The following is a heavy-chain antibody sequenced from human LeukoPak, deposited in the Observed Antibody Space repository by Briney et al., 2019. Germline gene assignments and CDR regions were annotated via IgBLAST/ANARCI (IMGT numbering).Heavy chain of an antibody. CDR3: ARARSHSSSPSPDYYYYGMDV. J-gene: IGHJ6*02. D-gene: IGHD6-13*01. CDR2: ISYDGSNK. V-gene: IGHV3-30-3*01. Sequence: GRSLRLSCAASGFTFSSYAMHWVRQAPGKGLEWVAVISYDGSNKYYADSVKGRFTISRDNSKNTLYLQMNSLRAEDTAVYHCARARSHSSSPSPDYYYYGMDVWGQGTTVTVSS. CDR1: GFTFSSYA.